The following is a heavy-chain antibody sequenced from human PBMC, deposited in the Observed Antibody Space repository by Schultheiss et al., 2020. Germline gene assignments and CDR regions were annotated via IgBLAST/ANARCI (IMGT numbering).Heavy chain of an antibody. Sequence: GGSLRLSCAASGFTFSSYGMHWVRQAPGKGLEWVSVISGSGGSIYYADSVKGRFTIFRDDSKNTLYMQMNSLRAEDTAVYYCAKDATAFSYYYMDVWGKGTTVTVSS. J-gene: IGHJ6*03. CDR3: AKDATAFSYYYMDV. CDR1: GFTFSSYG. D-gene: IGHD2/OR15-2a*01. V-gene: IGHV3-23*01. CDR2: ISGSGGSI.